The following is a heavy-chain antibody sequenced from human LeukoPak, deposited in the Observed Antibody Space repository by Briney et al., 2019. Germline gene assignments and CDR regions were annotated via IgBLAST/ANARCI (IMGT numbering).Heavy chain of an antibody. CDR2: INTDVSST. D-gene: IGHD3-22*01. CDR3: ARVGGSYYDQDY. Sequence: GGSLRLSCAASEFTFSSYWMHWVRQAPGKRLVWVSRINTDVSSTNYADSVKGRFTISRDNAKNTLYLQMNSLRAEDTAVYYCARVGGSYYDQDYWGQGTLVTVSS. V-gene: IGHV3-74*01. CDR1: EFTFSSYW. J-gene: IGHJ4*02.